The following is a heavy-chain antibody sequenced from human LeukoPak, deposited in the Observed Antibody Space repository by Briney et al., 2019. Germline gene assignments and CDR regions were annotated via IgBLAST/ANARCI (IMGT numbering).Heavy chain of an antibody. V-gene: IGHV1-18*01. CDR3: AREDGLWELVY. CDR1: GYTFTRFG. Sequence: RASVKVSCKASGYTFTRFGISWVRQAPGQGLGWIGWISPYNGNTNHAQKLQGRVTMTTDTSTSTAYMELRSLRSDDTAVYFCAREDGLWELVYWGQGTLVTVSS. D-gene: IGHD1-26*01. J-gene: IGHJ4*02. CDR2: ISPYNGNT.